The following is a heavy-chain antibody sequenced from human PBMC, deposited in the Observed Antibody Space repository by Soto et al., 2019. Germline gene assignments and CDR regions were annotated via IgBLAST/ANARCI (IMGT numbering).Heavy chain of an antibody. Sequence: XESLKISGSTSGYSFTSYWIGWVRQMPGKGLEWMGIIHPADSDTRYSPSFQGQVTISADKSISTAYLQWSSLKASDTAIYYCARSRTYGGNSFDYWGQGTLVTVSS. CDR1: GYSFTSYW. V-gene: IGHV5-51*01. CDR2: IHPADSDT. D-gene: IGHD2-15*01. CDR3: ARSRTYGGNSFDY. J-gene: IGHJ4*02.